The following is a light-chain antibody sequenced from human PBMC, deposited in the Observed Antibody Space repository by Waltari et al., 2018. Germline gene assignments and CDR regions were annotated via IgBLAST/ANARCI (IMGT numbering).Light chain of an antibody. J-gene: IGLJ3*02. CDR2: VKD. CDR3: SSRNGRANQVV. V-gene: IGLV3-19*01. CDR1: SLRTSY. Sequence: SSELTQDPAVSVALGQTVRFTCHGASLRTSYASWYQPKPGQAPVLVIYVKDKRPSGIPDRISGYSSGTTSSLTITGAQAEDEADYYCSSRNGRANQVVFAGGTKVTVL.